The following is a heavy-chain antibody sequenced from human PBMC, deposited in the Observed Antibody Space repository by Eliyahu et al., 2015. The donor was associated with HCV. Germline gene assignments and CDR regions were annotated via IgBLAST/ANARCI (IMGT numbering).Heavy chain of an antibody. CDR2: INWNSNSI. J-gene: IGHJ3*02. CDR3: TKVSGWSRAFDI. V-gene: IGHV3-9*01. D-gene: IGHD6-19*01. CDR1: GFXFDDYA. Sequence: EVQLVESGGGLVQXGRSLRLSCXASGFXFDDYAMPWVRQAPGKGLGWVSGINWNSNSIDYADSVKGRFTISRDNAKNSLYLQMNSLRAEDTAFYYCTKVSGWSRAFDIWGQGTMVTVSS.